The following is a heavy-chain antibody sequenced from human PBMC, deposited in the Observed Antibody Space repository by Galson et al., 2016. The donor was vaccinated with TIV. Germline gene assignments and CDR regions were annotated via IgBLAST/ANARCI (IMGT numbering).Heavy chain of an antibody. V-gene: IGHV3-49*04. J-gene: IGHJ4*02. Sequence: SLRLSCATSGFNFRDFVISWVRQAPGKGLEWVAYIRSEAYGGSPEYAASARGRFTVSRDDSASIAYLDLNSLKDEDTAVYFCSRGPIQMQPQGGYYFDSWGQGTQVTVSS. CDR2: IRSEAYGGSP. CDR1: GFNFRDFV. D-gene: IGHD2-15*01. CDR3: SRGPIQMQPQGGYYFDS.